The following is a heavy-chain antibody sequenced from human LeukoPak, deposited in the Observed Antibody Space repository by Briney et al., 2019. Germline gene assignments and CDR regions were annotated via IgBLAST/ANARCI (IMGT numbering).Heavy chain of an antibody. V-gene: IGHV3-33*01. CDR3: ATQRYDILAGGGNDFDY. J-gene: IGHJ4*02. D-gene: IGHD3-9*01. CDR1: AFTISSNG. Sequence: GRSLRLSCAASAFTISSNGMHWVRQAPGEGREWVAVIWYDGSNKYYADSVKGRFTISRDNSKTTLYLQMNSLRAEDTAVYYCATQRYDILAGGGNDFDYWGQGTLVTVSS. CDR2: IWYDGSNK.